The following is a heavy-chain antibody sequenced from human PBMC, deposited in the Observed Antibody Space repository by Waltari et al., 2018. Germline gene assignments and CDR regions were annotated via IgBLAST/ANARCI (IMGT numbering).Heavy chain of an antibody. J-gene: IGHJ4*02. V-gene: IGHV3-23*04. Sequence: EVQLVESGGDLVQPGGSLGLSCAASGFTFSNYAMTWVRQSPGKGLGWVASLNTDGGSTYHAESVRGRFKVSRDNSRNTLYLQLNSLRAEDTAIYFCARVPSHDYGPPFHFDEWGQGTMVTVSS. CDR1: GFTFSNYA. CDR3: ARVPSHDYGPPFHFDE. CDR2: LNTDGGST. D-gene: IGHD4-17*01.